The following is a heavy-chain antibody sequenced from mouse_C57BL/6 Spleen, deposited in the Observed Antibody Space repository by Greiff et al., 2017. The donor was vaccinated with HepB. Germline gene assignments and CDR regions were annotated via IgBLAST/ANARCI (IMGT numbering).Heavy chain of an antibody. J-gene: IGHJ3*01. CDR2: ISSGSSTI. V-gene: IGHV5-17*01. CDR1: GFTFSDYG. D-gene: IGHD2-4*01. CDR3: ATMIKRAWFAY. Sequence: DVHLVESGGGLVKPGGSLKLSCAASGFTFSDYGMHWVRQAPEKGLEWVAYISSGSSTIYYADTVKGRFTISRDNAKNTLFLQMTSLRSEDTAMYYCATMIKRAWFAYWGQGTLVTVSA.